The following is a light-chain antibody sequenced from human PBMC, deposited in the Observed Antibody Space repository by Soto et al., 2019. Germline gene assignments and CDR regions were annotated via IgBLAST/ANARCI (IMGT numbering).Light chain of an antibody. Sequence: DIVMTQSPDSLAVSLGERATINCKSSQSVLYSSNNKNYLAWYQQKPGQPPKLLIYWASTRESGVPDRFSGSGSGTDSTLTISSLQAEDVAVYYCQQYDSAPLTFGGGTKVDIK. V-gene: IGKV4-1*01. J-gene: IGKJ4*01. CDR3: QQYDSAPLT. CDR1: QSVLYSSNNKNY. CDR2: WAS.